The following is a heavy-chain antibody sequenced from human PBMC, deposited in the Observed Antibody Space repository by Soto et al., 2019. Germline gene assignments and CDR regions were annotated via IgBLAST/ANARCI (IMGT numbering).Heavy chain of an antibody. CDR3: ARVGGYSGPRTYYYYMDV. J-gene: IGHJ6*03. Sequence: GGSLRLSCAASGFTFGSYGMHWVRQAPGKGLEWVAVIWYDGSNKYYADSVKGRFTISRDNSKNTLYLQMNSLRAEDTAVYYCARVGGYSGPRTYYYYMDVWGKGTTVTVSS. CDR1: GFTFGSYG. V-gene: IGHV3-33*01. CDR2: IWYDGSNK. D-gene: IGHD5-12*01.